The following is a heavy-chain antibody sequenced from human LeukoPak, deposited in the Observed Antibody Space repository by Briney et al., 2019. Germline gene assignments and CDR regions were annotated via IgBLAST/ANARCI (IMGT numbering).Heavy chain of an antibody. V-gene: IGHV4-59*01. J-gene: IGHJ6*04. CDR1: GGSISGYY. Sequence: SETLSLTCTVSGGSISGYYWSWIRQPPGKGLEWIGYIYYSGSTNYNPSLKSRVTISVDTSKNQFSLKLSSVTAADTAVYYCASSLPFRWLFPLDVWGKGTTVTVSS. CDR2: IYYSGST. CDR3: ASSLPFRWLFPLDV. D-gene: IGHD3-22*01.